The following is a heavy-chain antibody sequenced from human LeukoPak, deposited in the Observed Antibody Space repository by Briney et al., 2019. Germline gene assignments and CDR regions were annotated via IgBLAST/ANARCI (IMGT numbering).Heavy chain of an antibody. V-gene: IGHV1-3*01. CDR2: INVGNGNT. CDR1: GYTFTTYA. J-gene: IGHJ4*02. D-gene: IGHD6-13*01. CDR3: AKEGGYSSTWY. Sequence: ASVKVSCKASGYTFTTYAIHWVRQAPGQRPEWMGWINVGNGNTRYSQKFQGRFTITRDTSASTAYMELSSLRSEDTAVYYCAKEGGYSSTWYWGQGTLVTVSS.